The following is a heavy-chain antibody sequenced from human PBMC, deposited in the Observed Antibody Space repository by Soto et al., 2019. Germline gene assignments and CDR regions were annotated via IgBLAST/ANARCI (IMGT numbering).Heavy chain of an antibody. V-gene: IGHV1-18*01. CDR3: ARDTYGDYLYYYGMDV. CDR1: GYTFTSYG. J-gene: IGHJ6*02. Sequence: QVPLVQSGAEVKKPGASVKVSCKASGYTFTSYGISWVRQAPGQGLEWMGWISTYNGNTNYAQRLQGRVTMTTDTSTRTAYMELRSLRSDDTAVYYCARDTYGDYLYYYGMDVWGQGTTVTVSS. CDR2: ISTYNGNT. D-gene: IGHD4-17*01.